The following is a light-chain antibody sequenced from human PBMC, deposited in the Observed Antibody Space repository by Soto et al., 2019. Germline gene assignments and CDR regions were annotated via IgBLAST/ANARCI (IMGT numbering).Light chain of an antibody. V-gene: IGKV2D-29*01. Sequence: VLRQTPLSLSVTPGQPASISCRSNQSLLHTDGKDHLYWFLQKPGQPPQLLIYEVSNRFSGVTERFSGSGSGTDFTLKISRLEAEDVGVYYCMQSTYLPLTFGGGTKVDIK. CDR3: MQSTYLPLT. CDR1: QSLLHTDGKDH. J-gene: IGKJ4*01. CDR2: EVS.